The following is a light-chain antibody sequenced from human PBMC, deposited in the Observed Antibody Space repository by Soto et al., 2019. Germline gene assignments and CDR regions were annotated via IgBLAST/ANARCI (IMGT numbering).Light chain of an antibody. CDR2: DAS. V-gene: IGKV3-11*01. CDR3: QSRGT. CDR1: QSVSSY. J-gene: IGKJ1*01. Sequence: EIVWTQSPATLSLSPGERATLSCRASQSVSSYLAWYQQKPGQAPRLLIYDASNRATGIPARFSGSGSGTDFTLTISSLEPEDFAVYYCQSRGTFGQGTKVEIK.